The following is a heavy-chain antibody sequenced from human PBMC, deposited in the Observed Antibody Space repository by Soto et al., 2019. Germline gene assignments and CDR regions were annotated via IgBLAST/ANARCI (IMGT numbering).Heavy chain of an antibody. D-gene: IGHD4-17*01. J-gene: IGHJ4*02. V-gene: IGHV3-9*01. CDR2: ISWNSETI. Sequence: GGSLRLSCAASGFTVDDYAMHWVRQAPGKGLEWGSGISWNSETIDYADSVKGRFTISRDNAKSSLFLQMNSLRPDDTALYYCAKDRKWGGMTTIHYFDSWGQGTLVTVSS. CDR1: GFTVDDYA. CDR3: AKDRKWGGMTTIHYFDS.